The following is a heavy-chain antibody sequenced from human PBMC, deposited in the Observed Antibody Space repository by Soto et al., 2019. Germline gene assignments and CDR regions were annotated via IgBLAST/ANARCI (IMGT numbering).Heavy chain of an antibody. V-gene: IGHV5-51*01. Sequence: GASLKISCTGSGYIFTSYWLGWVRQLPGKGLGWIGIISPGDSDTRYSPAFQGQVTISADMSISTAYLQWSSLKASGTAMYYCAREIEGYCSSTRCYNWFDTWGQGTRVTFSS. D-gene: IGHD2-2*01. CDR1: GYIFTSYW. CDR2: ISPGDSDT. J-gene: IGHJ5*02. CDR3: AREIEGYCSSTRCYNWFDT.